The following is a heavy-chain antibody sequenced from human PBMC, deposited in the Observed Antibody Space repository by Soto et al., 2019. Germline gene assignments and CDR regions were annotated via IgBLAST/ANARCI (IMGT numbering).Heavy chain of an antibody. CDR1: GFTFSSYA. J-gene: IGHJ4*02. CDR3: ARELKLYDSSGWGY. CDR2: ISYDGSNK. Sequence: QVQLVESGGGVVQPGRSLRLSCAASGFTFSSYAMHWVRQAPGKGLEWVAVISYDGSNKYYADSVKGRFTISRDNSKNTLYLQMNSLRAEDTAVYYCARELKLYDSSGWGYWGQGTLVTVSS. D-gene: IGHD3-22*01. V-gene: IGHV3-30-3*01.